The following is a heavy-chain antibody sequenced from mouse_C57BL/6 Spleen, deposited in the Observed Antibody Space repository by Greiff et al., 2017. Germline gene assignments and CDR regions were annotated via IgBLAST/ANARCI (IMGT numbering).Heavy chain of an antibody. CDR1: GYTFTSYW. V-gene: IGHV1-52*01. Sequence: QVQLQQSGAELVRPGSSVKLSCKASGYTFTSYWMHWVKQRPIQGLEWIGNIDPSDSETHYNQKFKDTATLTVDKSSNTAYMQLSSLTSEDSAVSSCASAPFYCCSYWYFDVWGTGTTVTVSS. D-gene: IGHD2-1*01. CDR2: IDPSDSET. CDR3: ASAPFYCCSYWYFDV. J-gene: IGHJ1*03.